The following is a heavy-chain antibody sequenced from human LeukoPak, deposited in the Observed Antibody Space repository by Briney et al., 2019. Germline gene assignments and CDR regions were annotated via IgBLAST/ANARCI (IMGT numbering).Heavy chain of an antibody. CDR3: ARGPTKNYFDY. Sequence: PSETLSLTCTVSGGSFNSYYWSWIRQPPGKGLEWIGCIYYSGSTNYNPSLKSRVTISIDMSKNQFSLKLRSVTAADTAVYYCARGPTKNYFDYWGQGTLVTVSS. CDR1: GGSFNSYY. J-gene: IGHJ4*02. V-gene: IGHV4-59*01. CDR2: IYYSGST.